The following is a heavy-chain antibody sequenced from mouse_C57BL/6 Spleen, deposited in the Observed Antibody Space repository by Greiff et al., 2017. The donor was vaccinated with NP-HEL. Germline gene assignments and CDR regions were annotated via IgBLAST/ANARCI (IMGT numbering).Heavy chain of an antibody. CDR1: GYTFTSYW. CDR2: IHPNSGST. J-gene: IGHJ4*01. Sequence: VQLQQPGAELVKPGASVKLSCKASGYTFTSYWMHWVKQRPGQGLEWIGMIHPNSGSTNYNEKFKSKATLTVDKSSSTAYMQLSSLTSEGSAVYYCARQDYYGSRGPGAMDYWGQGTSVTVSS. CDR3: ARQDYYGSRGPGAMDY. V-gene: IGHV1-64*01. D-gene: IGHD1-1*01.